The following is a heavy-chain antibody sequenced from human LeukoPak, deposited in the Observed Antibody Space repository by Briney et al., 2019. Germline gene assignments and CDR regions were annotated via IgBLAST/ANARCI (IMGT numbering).Heavy chain of an antibody. Sequence: PGGSLRLSCAASGFTFSNAWMSWVRQAPGKGLEWVGRIKRETDGGTTDYAAPVKGRFTISRDDSKNTLYLQMNGLKTEDTAVYYCTTAGYSSGWYSIREFNNYYYGMDVWGQGTTVTVSS. CDR1: GFTFSNAW. D-gene: IGHD6-19*01. J-gene: IGHJ6*02. CDR2: IKRETDGGTT. CDR3: TTAGYSSGWYSIREFNNYYYGMDV. V-gene: IGHV3-15*01.